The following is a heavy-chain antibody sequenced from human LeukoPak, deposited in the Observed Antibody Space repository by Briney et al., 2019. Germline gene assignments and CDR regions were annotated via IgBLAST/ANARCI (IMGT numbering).Heavy chain of an antibody. CDR2: INSNSGAR. D-gene: IGHD1-26*01. CDR1: GYTFSGYY. V-gene: IGHV1-2*02. Sequence: ASVKVSCKASGYTFSGYYMHWVRQAPGQGLESMGWINSNSGARNYAPKFQGRVTFSRDNSISTAYMELGSLRSDDTAIYYCARGRAGATTGFDHWGQGTLVTVSS. CDR3: ARGRAGATTGFDH. J-gene: IGHJ4*02.